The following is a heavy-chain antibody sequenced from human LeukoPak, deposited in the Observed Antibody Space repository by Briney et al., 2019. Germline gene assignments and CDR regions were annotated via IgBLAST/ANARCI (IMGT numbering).Heavy chain of an antibody. D-gene: IGHD3-10*01. CDR2: IYHSGST. Sequence: PSEALSLTCTVSGYSISSGYYWGWIRQPPGKGLEWIGSIYHSGSTYYNPSLKSRVTISADTSKNQFSLKLSSVTAADTAVYYCARLTKNDSGSFRFGKKKRGYMDVWGKGTTVTVSS. J-gene: IGHJ6*03. CDR3: ARLTKNDSGSFRFGKKKRGYMDV. CDR1: GYSISSGYY. V-gene: IGHV4-38-2*02.